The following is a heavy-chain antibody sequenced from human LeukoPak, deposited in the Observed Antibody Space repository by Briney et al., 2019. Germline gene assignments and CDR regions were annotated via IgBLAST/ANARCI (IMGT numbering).Heavy chain of an antibody. CDR2: IRQDGDEK. D-gene: IGHD2-8*02. CDR3: ARVRTEWYIDL. CDR1: GFIFNSHW. J-gene: IGHJ2*01. V-gene: IGHV3-7*01. Sequence: GGSLRLSCACSGFIFNSHWMTWVRQAPGMGREGVGNIRQDGDEKFYADSVRGRFTISRDNAKNSLYLHLNSLRAEDTAIYCARVRTEWYIDLWGRGTLVTVSP.